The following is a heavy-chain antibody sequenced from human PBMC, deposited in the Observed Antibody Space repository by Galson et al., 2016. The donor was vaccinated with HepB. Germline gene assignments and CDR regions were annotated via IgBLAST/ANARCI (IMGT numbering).Heavy chain of an antibody. D-gene: IGHD3-16*02. Sequence: SLRLSCAASGFTFNTHNMNWVRQTPGKGLELVSSITSSSSYIYYTDSVKGRFTISRDNAKNSLYLQMNSLRAEDTAIYYCAKDRGDYIWGTYRYTLDAFDVWGQGTMVAVSS. J-gene: IGHJ3*01. CDR2: ITSSSSYI. CDR1: GFTFNTHN. CDR3: AKDRGDYIWGTYRYTLDAFDV. V-gene: IGHV3-21*01.